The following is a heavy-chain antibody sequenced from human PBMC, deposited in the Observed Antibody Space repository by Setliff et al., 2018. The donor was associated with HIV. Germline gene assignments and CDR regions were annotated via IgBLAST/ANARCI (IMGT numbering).Heavy chain of an antibody. J-gene: IGHJ5*02. CDR2: LHYSVSS. CDR1: GGSISSSS. D-gene: IGHD1-7*01. CDR3: ARHRSGNWYYFGFDP. V-gene: IGHV4-59*08. Sequence: NPSETLSLTCTVSGGSISSSSWSWIRQPPGKGLEWIGYLHYSVSSNYNPSLKSRVTISVDTSKNQFSLKLSSVTVAETAVYYCARHRSGNWYYFGFDPWGQGTLVTVSS.